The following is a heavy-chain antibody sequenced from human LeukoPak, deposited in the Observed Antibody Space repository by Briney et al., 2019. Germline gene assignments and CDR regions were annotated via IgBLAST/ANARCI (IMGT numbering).Heavy chain of an antibody. CDR2: INAGNGNT. V-gene: IGHV1-3*01. CDR1: GYTFTSYA. D-gene: IGHD3-16*02. J-gene: IGHJ4*02. Sequence: GASVKVSCKASGYTFTSYAMHWVRQAPGQRLEWMGWINAGNGNTKYSQEFQGRVTMTRDTSISTAYMELSSLISDDTAVYYCARLFYEYIWGSYRRFDYWGQGTLVTVSS. CDR3: ARLFYEYIWGSYRRFDY.